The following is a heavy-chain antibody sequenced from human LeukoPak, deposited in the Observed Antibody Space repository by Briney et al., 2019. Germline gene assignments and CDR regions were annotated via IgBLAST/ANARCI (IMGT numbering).Heavy chain of an antibody. CDR1: GFTVSSNY. J-gene: IGHJ5*02. Sequence: PGGSLRLSCAASGFTVSSNYMSWVRQAPGKGLEWVSVIYSGGSTYYADSVKGRFTISRDNSKNTLYLQMNSLGAEDTAVYYCARVKNDYVWGSYRPPKFGWFDPWGQGTLVTVSS. CDR2: IYSGGST. CDR3: ARVKNDYVWGSYRPPKFGWFDP. V-gene: IGHV3-53*01. D-gene: IGHD3-16*02.